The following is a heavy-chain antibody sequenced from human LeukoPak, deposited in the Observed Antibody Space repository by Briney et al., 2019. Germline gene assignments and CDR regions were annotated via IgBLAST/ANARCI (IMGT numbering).Heavy chain of an antibody. D-gene: IGHD6-19*01. CDR3: AKDTGSSGPFDY. CDR1: GFTFDDYA. CDR2: ISWNSGSI. V-gene: IGHV3-9*01. Sequence: GGSLSLSCAASGFTFDDYAMHWVRQAPGKGLEWVSGISWNSGSIGYADSVKGRFTISRDNAKNSLYLQMNSLRAEDTALYYCAKDTGSSGPFDYWGQGTLVTVSS. J-gene: IGHJ4*02.